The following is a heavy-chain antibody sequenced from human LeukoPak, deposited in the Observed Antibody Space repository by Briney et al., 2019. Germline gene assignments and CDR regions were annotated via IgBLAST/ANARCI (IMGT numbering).Heavy chain of an antibody. V-gene: IGHV3-7*01. CDR3: ARLRGGGLERRPPDN. CDR2: IKQNGSEK. J-gene: IGHJ4*02. D-gene: IGHD1-1*01. CDR1: GLTFRSYW. Sequence: GGSLRLSCAASGLTFRSYWMSWVRQAPGKGLEWVANIKQNGSEKYYVDSVKGRFTISRDNAKNSLYLQMNSLRAEDTAVYYCARLRGGGLERRPPDNWGQGTLVTVSS.